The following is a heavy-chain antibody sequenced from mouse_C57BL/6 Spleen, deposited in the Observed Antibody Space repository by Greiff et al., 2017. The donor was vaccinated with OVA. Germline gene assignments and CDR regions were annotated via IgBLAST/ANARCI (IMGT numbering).Heavy chain of an antibody. CDR2: LSSGSSTI. Sequence: EVKLMESGGGLVKPGGSLKLSCAASGFTFSDYGMHWVRQAPEKGLEWVAYLSSGSSTIYYADTVKGRFTISRDNAKNTLFLQMTSLRSEDTAMYYCARGSITTVVSFDYWGQGTTLTVSS. CDR1: GFTFSDYG. J-gene: IGHJ2*01. CDR3: ARGSITTVVSFDY. V-gene: IGHV5-17*01. D-gene: IGHD1-1*01.